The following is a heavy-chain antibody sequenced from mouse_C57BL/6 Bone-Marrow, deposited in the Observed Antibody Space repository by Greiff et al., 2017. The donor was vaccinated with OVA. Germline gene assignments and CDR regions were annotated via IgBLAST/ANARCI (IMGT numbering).Heavy chain of an antibody. CDR3: VRHASSYPAWFAY. D-gene: IGHD1-1*01. CDR1: GFSFNTYA. CDR2: IRSKSNNYAT. Sequence: EVKVVESGGGLVQPKGSLKLSCAASGFSFNTYAMNWVRQAPGKGLEWVARIRSKSNNYATYYADSVKDRFTISRDDSESMLYLQMNNLKTEDTAMYDCVRHASSYPAWFAYWGQGTLVTVSA. J-gene: IGHJ3*01. V-gene: IGHV10-1*01.